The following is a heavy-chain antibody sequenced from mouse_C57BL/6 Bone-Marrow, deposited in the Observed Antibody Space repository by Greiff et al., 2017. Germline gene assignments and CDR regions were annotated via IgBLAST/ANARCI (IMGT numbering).Heavy chain of an antibody. CDR1: GFTFSSYA. D-gene: IGHD2-1*01. V-gene: IGHV5-4*01. Sequence: EVMLVESGGGLVKPGGSLKLSCAASGFTFSSYAMSWVRQTPEKRLEWVATISDGGSYTYYPANVKGRFTISRDNAKNNLYLQMSHLKSEDTAMYYCARDLYGNSWYFDVWGTGTTVTVSS. CDR3: ARDLYGNSWYFDV. J-gene: IGHJ1*03. CDR2: ISDGGSYT.